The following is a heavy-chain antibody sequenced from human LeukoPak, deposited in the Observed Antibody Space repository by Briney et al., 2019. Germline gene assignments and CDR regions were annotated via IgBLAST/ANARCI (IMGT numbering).Heavy chain of an antibody. Sequence: ASVKVSCKASGYTFTGYYMHWVRQAPGQGLEWMGWINPNSGGTNYAQKFQGRVTMTRDTSISTAYMELSRLRSDDTAVYYCARGITMVRGVVHNWFDPWGQGTLVTVSS. V-gene: IGHV1-2*02. J-gene: IGHJ5*02. D-gene: IGHD3-10*01. CDR3: ARGITMVRGVVHNWFDP. CDR1: GYTFTGYY. CDR2: INPNSGGT.